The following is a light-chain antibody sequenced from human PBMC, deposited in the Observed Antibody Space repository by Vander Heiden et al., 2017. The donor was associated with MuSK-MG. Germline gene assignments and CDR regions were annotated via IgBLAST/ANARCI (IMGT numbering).Light chain of an antibody. CDR2: TNN. Sequence: QSVLTQPPSASGPPGQRVPLPCSGRSSNIGRNPVNWFQQLPGTAPKLLLYTNNQRPSGVPDRFSGSKSGTSASLAISGLQAEEEADYYCGAWDDSMKNYVLGTGTKVTVL. V-gene: IGLV1-44*01. J-gene: IGLJ1*01. CDR3: GAWDDSMKNYV. CDR1: SSNIGRNP.